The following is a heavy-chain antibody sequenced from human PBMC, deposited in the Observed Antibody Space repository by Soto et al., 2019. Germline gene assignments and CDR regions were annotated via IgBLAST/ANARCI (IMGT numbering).Heavy chain of an antibody. J-gene: IGHJ2*01. CDR3: ARDGKYCSGGSCYHDWYFDL. V-gene: IGHV4-4*02. Sequence: QVQLQESGPGLVKPSGTLSLTCAVSGGSISSSNWWSWVRQPPGKGLEWIGEIYHSGSTNYNPSLMSRVTISVDKSKNQFSLKLSSVTAADTAVYYCARDGKYCSGGSCYHDWYFDLWGRGTLVTVSS. D-gene: IGHD2-15*01. CDR1: GGSISSSNW. CDR2: IYHSGST.